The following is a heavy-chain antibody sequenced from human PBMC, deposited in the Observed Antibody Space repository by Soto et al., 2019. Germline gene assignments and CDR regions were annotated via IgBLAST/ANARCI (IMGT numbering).Heavy chain of an antibody. CDR2: INRDGGST. J-gene: IGHJ4*02. V-gene: IGHV3-20*04. D-gene: IGHD4-17*01. CDR3: ARAPGFYGNFFDY. CDR1: GFPFDDYG. Sequence: EVQLVESGGGVVRPGGSLRLYCAAFGFPFDDYGMSWVRQAPGKGLEWVSGINRDGGSTAYADSVKGRFTISRDNAKNSLYLQMNSLRAEDTAFYYCARAPGFYGNFFDYWGQGALVTVSS.